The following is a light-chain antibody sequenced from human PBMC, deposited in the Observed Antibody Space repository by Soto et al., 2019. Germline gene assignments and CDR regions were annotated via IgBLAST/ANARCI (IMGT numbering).Light chain of an antibody. CDR1: SSDVGTYNH. Sequence: QSALAQPASVSGSPGQSITSSCTGTSSDVGTYNHVSWYQQHPGKAPQLIIYEVSNRPSGLSNRFSASKSGNTASLTISGLQAEDEADYYCCSYTTSSTLVFGTGTKVTVL. J-gene: IGLJ1*01. CDR3: CSYTTSSTLV. V-gene: IGLV2-14*01. CDR2: EVS.